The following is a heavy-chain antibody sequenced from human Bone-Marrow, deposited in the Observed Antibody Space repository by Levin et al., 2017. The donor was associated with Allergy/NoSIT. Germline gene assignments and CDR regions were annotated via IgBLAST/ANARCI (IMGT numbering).Heavy chain of an antibody. Sequence: PGESLKISCAASGFNLSDYGMNWVRQAPGKGLEWVSSISATSRYIYYADPVKGRFTISRDNARNSLSLQMNSLRVEDTGVYYCGGDPFLGFDPWGQGTLVTVSS. D-gene: IGHD2/OR15-2a*01. CDR1: GFNLSDYG. J-gene: IGHJ5*02. CDR3: GGDPFLGFDP. V-gene: IGHV3-21*06. CDR2: ISATSRYI.